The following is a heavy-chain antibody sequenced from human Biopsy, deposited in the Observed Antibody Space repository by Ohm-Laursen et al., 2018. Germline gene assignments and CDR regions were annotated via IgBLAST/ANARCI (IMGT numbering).Heavy chain of an antibody. CDR3: ARGRRTSGWPYFDN. J-gene: IGHJ4*02. CDR1: GDSLTSGPEN. Sequence: SETLSLTCTVSGDSLTSGPENWSWIRQSPGQGLEYIGFIYSGGNTNYNPSLKNRVIMSVDTSKNQFYLKLYSVTAADTAVYYCARGRRTSGWPYFDNWGQGALVIVSP. V-gene: IGHV4-61*01. CDR2: IYSGGNT. D-gene: IGHD6-19*01.